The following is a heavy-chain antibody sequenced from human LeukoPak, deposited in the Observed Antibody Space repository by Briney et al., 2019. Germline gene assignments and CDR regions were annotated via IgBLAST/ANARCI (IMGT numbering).Heavy chain of an antibody. CDR3: AREGRYFDRLEDAFDI. V-gene: IGHV3-48*03. D-gene: IGHD3-9*01. CDR2: ISSSGSTI. Sequence: GGSLRLSCAASGFTFSSYEMNWVRQAPGKGLEWVSYISSSGSTIYYADSVKGRFTISRDNAKNSLYLQMNSLRAEDTAVYYCAREGRYFDRLEDAFDIWGQGTMVTVSS. J-gene: IGHJ3*02. CDR1: GFTFSSYE.